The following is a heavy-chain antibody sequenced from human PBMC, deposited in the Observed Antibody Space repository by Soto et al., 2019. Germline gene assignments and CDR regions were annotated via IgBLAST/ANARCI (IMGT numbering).Heavy chain of an antibody. CDR3: ARTPRAQMIVLESATRFDY. Sequence: SSVKVSCKASGYTFTTYGFNWVRQAPGQGLEWMGWISPYNGDTNYAQNFQGRVTLTTDTSTSTAYMELRSLTSDDTAVYYCARTPRAQMIVLESATRFDYWGQGTLVTVSS. J-gene: IGHJ4*02. D-gene: IGHD2-15*01. CDR1: GYTFTTYG. CDR2: ISPYNGDT. V-gene: IGHV1-18*04.